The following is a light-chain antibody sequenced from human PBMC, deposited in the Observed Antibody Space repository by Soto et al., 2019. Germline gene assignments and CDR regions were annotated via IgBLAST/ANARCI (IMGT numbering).Light chain of an antibody. J-gene: IGKJ5*01. Sequence: DIQMTQSASSLSASLRDRVTITCQASQDISNYLNWYQQKPGKAPKLLICDASNLEPGVPSRFSGSGYGTDFNFTISSLQTEDFAIYYCQHSYNIPITFGQGTRLEIK. CDR1: QDISNY. V-gene: IGKV1-33*01. CDR2: DAS. CDR3: QHSYNIPIT.